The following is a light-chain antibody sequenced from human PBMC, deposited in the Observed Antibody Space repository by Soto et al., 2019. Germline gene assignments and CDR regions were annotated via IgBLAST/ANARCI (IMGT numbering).Light chain of an antibody. CDR3: QQTYSTPT. J-gene: IGKJ1*01. V-gene: IGKV1-39*01. CDR2: AAS. Sequence: DMQMTQSPSSLSASVGDRVTITCRASQSISSYLSWYQQKPGKAPKLLIYAASSLQSGVTSRFSGSGSGTDFTLTISSLQPEDFATYYCQQTYSTPTFGHGTKVEIK. CDR1: QSISSY.